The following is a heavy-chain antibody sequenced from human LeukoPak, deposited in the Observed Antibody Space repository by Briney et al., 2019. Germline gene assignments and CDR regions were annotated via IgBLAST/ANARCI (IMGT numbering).Heavy chain of an antibody. V-gene: IGHV1-2*02. CDR2: INPNSGGP. Sequence: ASVKVSCEASGYTFTGYYMHWVRQAPGQGLEWMGWINPNSGGPNYAQKFQGRVTMTSDTSISTAYMELSRLTSDDTAVYYCAGGKTDYYDSTAYRFDPWGQGTLVTVSS. CDR3: AGGKTDYYDSTAYRFDP. CDR1: GYTFTGYY. D-gene: IGHD3-22*01. J-gene: IGHJ5*02.